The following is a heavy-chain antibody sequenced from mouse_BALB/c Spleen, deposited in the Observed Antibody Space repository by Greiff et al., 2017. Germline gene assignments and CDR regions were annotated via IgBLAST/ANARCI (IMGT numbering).Heavy chain of an antibody. CDR1: GFSLTSYG. D-gene: IGHD3-2*01. CDR2: IWSGGST. CDR3: ARTGTARATYYAMDY. Sequence: QVQLKESGPGLVQPSQSLSITCTVSGFSLTSYGVHWVRQSPGKGLEWLGVIWSGGSTDYNAAFISRLSISKDNSKSQVFFKMNSLQANDTAIYYCARTGTARATYYAMDYWGQGTSVTVSS. V-gene: IGHV2-2*02. J-gene: IGHJ4*01.